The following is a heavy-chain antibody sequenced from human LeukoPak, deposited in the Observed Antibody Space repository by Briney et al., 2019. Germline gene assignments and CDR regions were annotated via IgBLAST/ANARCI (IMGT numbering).Heavy chain of an antibody. J-gene: IGHJ4*02. CDR3: ARHIVGEQNFDY. CDR1: GFTFGAYW. V-gene: IGHV3-7*01. CDR2: IKDDGSAQ. Sequence: GGSLRLPCAASGFTFGAYWMSWFRQAPGKGPEWVASIKDDGSAQFYVDSLEGRFTISRDNAKNTLYLQMDTMRVEDTAVYYCARHIVGEQNFDYWSQGTLVTASS. D-gene: IGHD3-16*02.